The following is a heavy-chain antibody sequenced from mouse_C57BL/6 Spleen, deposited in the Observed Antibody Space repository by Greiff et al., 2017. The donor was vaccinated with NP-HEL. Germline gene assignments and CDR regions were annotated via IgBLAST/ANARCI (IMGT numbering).Heavy chain of an antibody. CDR2: IWWDDDK. CDR1: GFSLSTFGMG. D-gene: IGHD2-5*01. CDR3: ARPHYYSNYDYYAMDY. V-gene: IGHV8-8*01. J-gene: IGHJ4*01. Sequence: QVTLKESGPGILQPSQTLSLTCSFSGFSLSTFGMGVGWIRQPSGKGLEWLAHIWWDDDKYYNPALKSRFTISKDTSKNQVFLKIANVDTADTATYYCARPHYYSNYDYYAMDYWGQGTSVTVSS.